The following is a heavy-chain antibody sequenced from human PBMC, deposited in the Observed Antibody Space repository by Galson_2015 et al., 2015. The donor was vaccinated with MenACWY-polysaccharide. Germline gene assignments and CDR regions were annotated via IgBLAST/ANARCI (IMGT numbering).Heavy chain of an antibody. Sequence: LRLSCAASGFRFRTSGMHWVRQAPGKGLEWVAVIQYDGSQIQYIDSVKGRFSISRDNSRSTLYLEMNGLRAEDTALYYCAREGSRIVFHAFDVWGQGTMVIVSS. V-gene: IGHV3-33*01. CDR1: GFRFRTSG. CDR3: AREGSRIVFHAFDV. J-gene: IGHJ3*01. D-gene: IGHD3-16*02. CDR2: IQYDGSQI.